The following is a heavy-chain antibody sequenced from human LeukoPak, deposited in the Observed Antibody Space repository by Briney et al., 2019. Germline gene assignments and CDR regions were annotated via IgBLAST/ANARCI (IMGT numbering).Heavy chain of an antibody. D-gene: IGHD6-13*01. CDR3: ARNGPYSSSWYEHDY. CDR1: GGSISSYY. V-gene: IGHV4-59*01. J-gene: IGHJ4*02. Sequence: SETLSLTCAVSGGSISSYYWSWIRQPPGKGLEWIGYIYYSGSTNYNPSLKSRVTISVDTSKNQFSLKLSSVTTADTAVYYCARNGPYSSSWYEHDYWGQGTLVTVSS. CDR2: IYYSGST.